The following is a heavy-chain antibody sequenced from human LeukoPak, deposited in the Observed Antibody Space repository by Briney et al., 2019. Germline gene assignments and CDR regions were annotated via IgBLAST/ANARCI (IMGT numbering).Heavy chain of an antibody. CDR3: ARDRRSDYDFWSGYSYFDY. CDR1: GGSISSYY. V-gene: IGHV4-4*07. J-gene: IGHJ4*02. CDR2: IYTSGST. D-gene: IGHD3-3*01. Sequence: SETLSLTCTVSGGSISSYYWSWIRQPAGKGLEWIGRIYTSGSTNYNPSLKSRVTMSVDTSKNQFSLKLSSVTAADTAVYYCARDRRSDYDFWSGYSYFDYWGQGTLVTVSS.